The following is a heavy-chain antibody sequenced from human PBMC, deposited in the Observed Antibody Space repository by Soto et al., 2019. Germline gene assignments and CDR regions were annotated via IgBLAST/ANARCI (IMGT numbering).Heavy chain of an antibody. CDR2: IIPIPGTA. CDR3: AIYDSSGYVARHYYYYGMDV. Sequence: SVKVSCKATGGTFSSYTISWVRQAPGQGLEWMGRIIPIPGTANYEQKFQGRVTITADISTSTAYMALSSLRSDDTAVYYCAIYDSSGYVARHYYYYGMDVWGQGTTVGVSS. J-gene: IGHJ6*02. D-gene: IGHD3-22*01. V-gene: IGHV1-69*08. CDR1: GGTFSSYT.